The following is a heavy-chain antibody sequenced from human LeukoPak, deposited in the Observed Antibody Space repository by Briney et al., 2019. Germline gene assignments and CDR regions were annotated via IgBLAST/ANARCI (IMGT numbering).Heavy chain of an antibody. CDR1: GYTFTSYD. V-gene: IGHV1-8*01. Sequence: ASVKVSCKASGYTFTSYDINWVRQATGQGLEWMGWMNPNSGNTGYAQKFQGRVTTTRNTSISTAYMELSSLRSEDTAVYYCARGGHYGSGSYYYYYYGMDVWGQGTTVTVSS. D-gene: IGHD3-10*01. J-gene: IGHJ6*02. CDR3: ARGGHYGSGSYYYYYYGMDV. CDR2: MNPNSGNT.